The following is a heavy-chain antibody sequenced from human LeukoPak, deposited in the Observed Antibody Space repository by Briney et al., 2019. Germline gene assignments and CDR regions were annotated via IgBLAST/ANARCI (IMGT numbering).Heavy chain of an antibody. CDR2: ISYDGSHK. V-gene: IGHV3-30*18. CDR3: AKEVGAYSSDWSFDY. D-gene: IGHD6-13*01. CDR1: GLTFSTYG. Sequence: PGGSLRLSCAASGLTFSTYGIHWVRQAPGKGLEWVAVISYDGSHKYYADSVKGRFTISRDNSKNTLYLQMNSLRAEDTAVYYCAKEVGAYSSDWSFDYWGQGTLVTVSS. J-gene: IGHJ4*02.